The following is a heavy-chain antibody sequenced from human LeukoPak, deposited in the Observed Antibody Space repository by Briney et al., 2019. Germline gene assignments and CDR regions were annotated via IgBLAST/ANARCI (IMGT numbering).Heavy chain of an antibody. Sequence: GGSLRLSCAASGFTFSSYAMHWVRQAPGKGLEWVAVISYDGSNKYYADSVKGRFTISRDNSKNTLYLQMNSLRAEDTAVYYCARDGTYSSGAFDYWGQGTLGTVSS. CDR1: GFTFSSYA. J-gene: IGHJ4*02. V-gene: IGHV3-30*04. CDR3: ARDGTYSSGAFDY. D-gene: IGHD6-25*01. CDR2: ISYDGSNK.